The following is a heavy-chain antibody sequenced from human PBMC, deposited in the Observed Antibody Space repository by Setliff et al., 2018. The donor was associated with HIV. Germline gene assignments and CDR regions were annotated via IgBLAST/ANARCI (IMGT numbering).Heavy chain of an antibody. J-gene: IGHJ3*02. CDR2: INPNSGGT. CDR3: AMAYYYDSSGYRNDAFDI. D-gene: IGHD3-22*01. V-gene: IGHV1-2*02. CDR1: GYTFTGYY. Sequence: VASVKVSCKASGYTFTGYYMYWVRRAPGQGLEWMGWINPNSGGTNYAQKFQGRVTMTRDTSISTAYMELSRLRSDDTAVYYCAMAYYYDSSGYRNDAFDIWGQGTMVTVSS.